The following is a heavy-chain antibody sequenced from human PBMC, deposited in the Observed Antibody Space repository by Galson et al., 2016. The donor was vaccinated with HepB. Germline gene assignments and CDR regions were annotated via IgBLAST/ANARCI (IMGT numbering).Heavy chain of an antibody. D-gene: IGHD2-21*01. V-gene: IGHV3-15*01. Sequence: SLRLSCAASGFTFTTAWMSWVRQAPGKGLEWVGRMKSRTDGETADYAAPVKGSFTISRADSKNTLYLQMNSLKTEDTALYYCTTLPYLDYGMDVWGQGTTVTVSS. CDR3: TTLPYLDYGMDV. J-gene: IGHJ6*02. CDR2: MKSRTDGETA. CDR1: GFTFTTAW.